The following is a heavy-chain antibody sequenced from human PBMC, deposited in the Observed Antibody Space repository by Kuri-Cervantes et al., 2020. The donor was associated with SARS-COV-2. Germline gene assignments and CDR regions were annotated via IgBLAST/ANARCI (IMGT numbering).Heavy chain of an antibody. D-gene: IGHD3-9*01. V-gene: IGHV3-30*18. CDR2: ISYDGSNK. J-gene: IGHJ4*02. CDR3: AKDDILTGYTPLWY. Sequence: GGSLRLSCAASGFTFSSYGMHWVRQAPGKGLEWVAVISYDGSNKYYADSVKGRFTISRDNSKNTLYLQMNSLRAEDTAVYYCAKDDILTGYTPLWYWGQGTLVTVSS. CDR1: GFTFSSYG.